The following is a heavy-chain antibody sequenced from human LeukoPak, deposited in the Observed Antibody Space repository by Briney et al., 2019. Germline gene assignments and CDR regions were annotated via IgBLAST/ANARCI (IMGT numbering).Heavy chain of an antibody. CDR3: ARQQMAAAGNYYYYYYMDV. V-gene: IGHV4-34*01. CDR1: GGSFSGYY. J-gene: IGHJ6*03. D-gene: IGHD6-13*01. CDR2: INHSGST. Sequence: TSETLSLTCAVYGGSFSGYYWSWIRQPPGKGLEWIGEINHSGSTNYNPSLKSRVTISVDTSKNQFSLKLSSVTAADTAVYYCARQQMAAAGNYYYYYYMDVWGKGTTVTVSS.